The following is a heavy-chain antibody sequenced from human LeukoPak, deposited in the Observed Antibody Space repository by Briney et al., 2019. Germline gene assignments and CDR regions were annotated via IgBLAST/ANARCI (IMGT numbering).Heavy chain of an antibody. CDR1: GYTFTSYD. Sequence: ASVKVSCKASGYTFTSYDINWVRQATGQGLEWMGWMNPNNGNTDYAQKLQGRVTMTTDTSTSTAYMELRSLRSDDTAVYYCARDFEAISGSGSYKWFDPWGQGTLVTVSS. CDR3: ARDFEAISGSGSYKWFDP. D-gene: IGHD3-10*01. V-gene: IGHV1-18*01. CDR2: MNPNNGNT. J-gene: IGHJ5*02.